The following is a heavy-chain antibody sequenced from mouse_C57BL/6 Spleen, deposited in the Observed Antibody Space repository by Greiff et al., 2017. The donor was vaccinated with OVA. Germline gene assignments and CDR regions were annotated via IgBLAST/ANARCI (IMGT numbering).Heavy chain of an antibody. J-gene: IGHJ2*01. CDR2: IYPGSGNT. V-gene: IGHV1-76*01. Sequence: VMLVESGAELVRPGASVKLSCKASGYTFTDYYINWVKQRPGQGLEWIARIYPGSGNTYYNEKFKGKATLTAEKSSSTAYMQLSSLTSEDSAVYFCARERKGYFDYWGQGTTLTVSS. CDR3: ARERKGYFDY. CDR1: GYTFTDYY.